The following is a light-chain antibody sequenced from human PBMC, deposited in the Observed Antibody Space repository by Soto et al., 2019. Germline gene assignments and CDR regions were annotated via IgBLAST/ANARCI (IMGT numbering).Light chain of an antibody. CDR2: DVS. CDR3: SSYTSSSSRV. V-gene: IGLV2-14*01. CDR1: SSDVGGYNY. Sequence: QSALTQPASVSGSPGQSITISCTGTSSDVGGYNYVSWYQQHSGKAPKLMIYDVSNRPSGVSNRFSGYTSGNTASLTISGLKADDEDDYYCSSYTSSSSRVFGGGTKVTVL. J-gene: IGLJ2*01.